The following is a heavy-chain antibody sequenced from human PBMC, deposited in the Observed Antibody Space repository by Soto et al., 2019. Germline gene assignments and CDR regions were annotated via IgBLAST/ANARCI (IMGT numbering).Heavy chain of an antibody. CDR2: IYYSGST. J-gene: IGHJ4*02. D-gene: IGHD6-6*01. V-gene: IGHV4-31*03. CDR3: ARTRIAARHFDY. Sequence: QVQLQESGPGLVKPSQTLSLTCTVSGGSISSGGYYWSWIRQHPGKGLEWIGYIYYSGSTYYNPSLKSRVTIPVDTSKNHFSLKLSSVTAADTAVYYCARTRIAARHFDYWGQGTLVTVSS. CDR1: GGSISSGGYY.